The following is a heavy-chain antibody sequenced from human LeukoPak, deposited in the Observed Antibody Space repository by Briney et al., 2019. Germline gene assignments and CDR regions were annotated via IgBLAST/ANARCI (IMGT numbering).Heavy chain of an antibody. CDR1: GFTFRAYA. CDR2: LSEDGGAR. D-gene: IGHD6-25*01. Sequence: PGGSLRLSCAASGFTFRAYAMSSVRPAPGKGLEWVSALSEDGGARLYADSVKGRFTISRDNPENTVSLQVNSLRAGDTAGYFCVKESLPHSGYYFDSWGRGTLITVSS. V-gene: IGHV3-23*01. J-gene: IGHJ4*02. CDR3: VKESLPHSGYYFDS.